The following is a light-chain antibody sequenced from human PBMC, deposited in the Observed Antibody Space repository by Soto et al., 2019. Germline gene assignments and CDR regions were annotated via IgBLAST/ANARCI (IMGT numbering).Light chain of an antibody. CDR2: RSS. CDR1: QSISEW. J-gene: IGKJ2*01. Sequence: DIQMTQSPSTLSASVGDRVTITCRASQSISEWLAWYQLKPGKAPKLLIYRSSTLESGVPSRFSGSGSGTEFTLTITSLQPEDFATYYCQQSYRSTYTFGQGTKLEIK. CDR3: QQSYRSTYT. V-gene: IGKV1-5*03.